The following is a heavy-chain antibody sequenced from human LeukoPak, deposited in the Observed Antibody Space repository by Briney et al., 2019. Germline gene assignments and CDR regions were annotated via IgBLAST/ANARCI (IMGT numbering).Heavy chain of an antibody. D-gene: IGHD2-2*01. CDR1: GFTFSSYG. Sequence: PGGSLRLPCAASGFTFSSYGMHWVRQAPGKGLEWVAYIRYDGSNKYYADSVKGRFTISRDNSKNTLYLQMNSLRAEDTAVYYCAKDRYCSSTSCYPYYYYYYMDVWGKGTTVTVSS. V-gene: IGHV3-30*02. CDR3: AKDRYCSSTSCYPYYYYYYMDV. CDR2: IRYDGSNK. J-gene: IGHJ6*03.